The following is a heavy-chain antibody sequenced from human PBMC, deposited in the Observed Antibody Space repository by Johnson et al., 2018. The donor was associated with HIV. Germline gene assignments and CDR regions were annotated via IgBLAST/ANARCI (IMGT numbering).Heavy chain of an antibody. V-gene: IGHV3-74*01. D-gene: IGHD3-9*01. CDR3: ERDKGNYDISTGYCNVGAIDI. J-gene: IGHJ3*02. Sequence: VQLVESGGGLVQPGGSLRLSCAASGFTFINYWMHWVRQAPGKGLVWVSRINADGKTTTYADSVKGRFTISIYNVKNTLYLQMNSLRPEDTAVYYCERDKGNYDISTGYCNVGAIDIWRQGTMVNVTS. CDR1: GFTFINYW. CDR2: INADGKTT.